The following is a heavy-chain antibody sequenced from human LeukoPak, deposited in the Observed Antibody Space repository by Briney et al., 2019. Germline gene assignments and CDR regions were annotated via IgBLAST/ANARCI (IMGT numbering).Heavy chain of an antibody. Sequence: ASVKVSCKVSGYTLTELSMHWVRQAPGKGLEWMGGFDPEDGEIIYAQKFQGRVTMTEDTSTDTAYMELSSLRSEDTAVYYCATFNIVVVPAVDDAFDIWGQGTMVTVSS. CDR1: GYTLTELS. CDR3: ATFNIVVVPAVDDAFDI. CDR2: FDPEDGEI. D-gene: IGHD2-2*01. V-gene: IGHV1-24*01. J-gene: IGHJ3*02.